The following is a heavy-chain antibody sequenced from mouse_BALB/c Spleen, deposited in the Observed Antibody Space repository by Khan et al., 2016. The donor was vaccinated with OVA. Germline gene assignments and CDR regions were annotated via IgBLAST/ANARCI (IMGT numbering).Heavy chain of an antibody. CDR1: GYSITSDYA. CDR3: ARWDYDAPNY. V-gene: IGHV3-2*02. D-gene: IGHD2-4*01. CDR2: ISYSGST. J-gene: IGHJ2*01. Sequence: EVQLQESGPGLVKPSQSLSLTCTVTGYSITSDYAWNWIRQFPGNKLEWMGFISYSGSTSYNPSLKSRISITRDTSKNQFFLQLNSVTTEDTATYYCARWDYDAPNYWGQGTPLTVSS.